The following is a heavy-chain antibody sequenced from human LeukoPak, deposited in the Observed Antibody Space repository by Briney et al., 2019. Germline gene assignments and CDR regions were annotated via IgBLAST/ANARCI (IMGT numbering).Heavy chain of an antibody. Sequence: GSLRLSCVASAFTFNNYWMTWVRQAPGKGLEWVANINQDGSEKHCVDSVKDRFTISRDNAKKSLYLQMNSLRAEDTAVYYCARSDSSSWYSLHDYWGQGTLVTVSS. J-gene: IGHJ4*02. D-gene: IGHD6-13*01. CDR1: AFTFNNYW. CDR3: ARSDSSSWYSLHDY. V-gene: IGHV3-7*01. CDR2: INQDGSEK.